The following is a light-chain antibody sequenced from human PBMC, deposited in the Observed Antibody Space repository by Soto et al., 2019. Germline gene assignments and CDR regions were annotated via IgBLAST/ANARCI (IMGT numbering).Light chain of an antibody. J-gene: IGKJ3*01. CDR2: AAS. Sequence: DIQMTQSPSSLSASVGDRVTITCRASQGISNYVAWYQQKPGKVPKLLIYAASTLQSGVPSRFSGSGSGTDFTLTISSLQPEDVATYYCQKYNSALLFTFGPGTKVDIK. CDR3: QKYNSALLFT. V-gene: IGKV1-27*01. CDR1: QGISNY.